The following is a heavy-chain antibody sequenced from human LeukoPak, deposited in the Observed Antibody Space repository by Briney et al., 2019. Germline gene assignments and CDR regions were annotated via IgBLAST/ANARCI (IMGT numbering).Heavy chain of an antibody. J-gene: IGHJ4*02. Sequence: ASVKVSCKASGYILSSYNMHWVRQAPGQGLEWLGIINPSGGDTKYAQKFQGRVTLTRDKSTSTVYMELSSLTSDDTAVYYCARQDWDYYFDYWGQGTLVTVSS. CDR1: GYILSSYN. D-gene: IGHD3/OR15-3a*01. CDR3: ARQDWDYYFDY. CDR2: INPSGGDT. V-gene: IGHV1-46*01.